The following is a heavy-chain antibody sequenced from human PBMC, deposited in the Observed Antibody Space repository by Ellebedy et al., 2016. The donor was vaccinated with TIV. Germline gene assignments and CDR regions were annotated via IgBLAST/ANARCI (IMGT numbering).Heavy chain of an antibody. Sequence: PSETLSLTCAASGFTVSDSYMSWVRQAPGKGLEWVSVIFGGGSTYYADSVKGRFTISRDSSKNTLYLQMDSLRAEDTAVYYCARHRLYGSGSYYFDYWGQGALVTVSS. J-gene: IGHJ4*02. CDR1: GFTVSDSY. V-gene: IGHV3-66*04. D-gene: IGHD3-10*01. CDR2: IFGGGST. CDR3: ARHRLYGSGSYYFDY.